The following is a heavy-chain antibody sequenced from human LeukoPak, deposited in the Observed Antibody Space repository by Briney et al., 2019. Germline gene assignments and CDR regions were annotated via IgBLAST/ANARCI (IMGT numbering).Heavy chain of an antibody. D-gene: IGHD3-22*01. J-gene: IGHJ4*02. CDR1: GGSISSYY. CDR3: ARDRSYYDSSGYYYFDY. V-gene: IGHV4-59*12. CDR2: IYYSGST. Sequence: SSETLSLTCTVSGGSISSYYWSWIRQPPGKGLEWIGYIYYSGSTNYNPSLKSRVTMSVDTSKNQFSLKLSSVTAADTAVYYCARDRSYYDSSGYYYFDYWGQGTLVTVSS.